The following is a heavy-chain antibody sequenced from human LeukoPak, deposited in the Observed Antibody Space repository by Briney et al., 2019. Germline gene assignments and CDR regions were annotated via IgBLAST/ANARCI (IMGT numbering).Heavy chain of an antibody. Sequence: PGGSLRLSCAASGFTFSNAWMSWVRQAPGKGLEWVGRIRSKSDGETTDYTAPVKGRFTISRDDSQNTLYLQMKSLKTEDTAVYYCTTVAWMQLWFIDFWGQGTLVTVSS. D-gene: IGHD5-18*01. CDR2: IRSKSDGETT. V-gene: IGHV3-15*01. J-gene: IGHJ4*02. CDR3: TTVAWMQLWFIDF. CDR1: GFTFSNAW.